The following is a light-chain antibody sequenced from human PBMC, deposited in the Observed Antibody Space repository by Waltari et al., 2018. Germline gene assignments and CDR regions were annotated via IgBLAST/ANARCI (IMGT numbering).Light chain of an antibody. V-gene: IGKV3-15*01. CDR3: QQYDNWPLT. CDR2: DAS. J-gene: IGKJ5*01. CDR1: QRIKNN. Sequence: ETVMTQSPATLSVYPGERATLSCRASQRIKNNLAWYQQKGGQAPRLPRFDASTRATGISARFSGSGYGTEFTLTISSLQSEDFAVYYCQQYDNWPLTFGQGTRLDIK.